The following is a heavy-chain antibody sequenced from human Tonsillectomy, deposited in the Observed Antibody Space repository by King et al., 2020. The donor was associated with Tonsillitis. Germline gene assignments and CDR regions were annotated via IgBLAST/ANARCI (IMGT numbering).Heavy chain of an antibody. D-gene: IGHD3-10*01. Sequence: VQLQQWGAGLLKPSETLSLTCAVYGGSFGGHFWTWIRQPPGKGLEWIGEINHKGDADYNPSLKSRVIISRDTSRNQFSLVLRSVTAADTAFYYCAGDEGVLLFDSWGQGTAVTVSS. V-gene: IGHV4-34*01. J-gene: IGHJ5*02. CDR2: INHKGDA. CDR3: AGDEGVLLFDS. CDR1: GGSFGGHF.